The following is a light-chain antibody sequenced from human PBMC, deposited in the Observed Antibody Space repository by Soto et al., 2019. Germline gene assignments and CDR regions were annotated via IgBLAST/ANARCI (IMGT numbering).Light chain of an antibody. CDR2: AAS. Sequence: EIVLTQSPATLSLSPGERATLSCRASQSVSSSYLAWYQQKPGQAPRLLIYAASNRATGIPDRFSGSGSGTDFTLTISRLEPEDFAVDYCQQRGSSPPTFGQGTKVDI. CDR3: QQRGSSPPT. V-gene: IGKV3-20*01. J-gene: IGKJ1*01. CDR1: QSVSSSY.